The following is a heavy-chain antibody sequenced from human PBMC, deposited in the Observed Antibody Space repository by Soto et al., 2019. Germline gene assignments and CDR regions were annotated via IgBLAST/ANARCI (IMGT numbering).Heavy chain of an antibody. Sequence: QVQLVQSGGEEKKPGASVKVSCRASGYSLTGYAMHWVRQAPGQRLEWMGWINAGNGNTKYSQKCQGIVTSTRDTSASTAYMELSSLRSEDTAVYYCARAVAVPADFDYWGQGTLVTVSS. J-gene: IGHJ4*02. D-gene: IGHD6-19*01. V-gene: IGHV1-3*05. CDR3: ARAVAVPADFDY. CDR2: INAGNGNT. CDR1: GYSLTGYA.